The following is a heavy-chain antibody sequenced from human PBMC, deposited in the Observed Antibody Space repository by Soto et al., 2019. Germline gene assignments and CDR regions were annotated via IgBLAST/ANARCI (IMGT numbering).Heavy chain of an antibody. J-gene: IGHJ6*02. CDR3: ARGDNWEDSSGWFPRYYYGMDV. CDR2: MNPNSGNT. D-gene: IGHD6-19*01. CDR1: GYTFTSYD. V-gene: IGHV1-8*01. Sequence: GASVKVSCKASGYTFTSYDINWVRQATGQGLEWMGWMNPNSGNTGYAQKFQGRVTMTRNTSISTAYMELSSLRSEDTAVYYCARGDNWEDSSGWFPRYYYGMDVWGQGTTVTVSS.